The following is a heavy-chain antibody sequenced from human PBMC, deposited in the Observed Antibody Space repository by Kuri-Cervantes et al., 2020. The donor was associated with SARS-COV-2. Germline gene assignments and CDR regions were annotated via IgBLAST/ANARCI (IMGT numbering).Heavy chain of an antibody. CDR2: INAGNGNT. D-gene: IGHD6-13*01. V-gene: IGHV1-3*01. Sequence: ASVKVSCKASGYTFTSYYMHWVRQAPGQRLEWMGWINAGNGNTKYSQKFKGRVTITRDTSASTAYMELSSLRSEDTAVYYCAREEQQLVRFGYWGQGTLVTVSS. CDR1: GYTFTSYY. J-gene: IGHJ4*02. CDR3: AREEQQLVRFGY.